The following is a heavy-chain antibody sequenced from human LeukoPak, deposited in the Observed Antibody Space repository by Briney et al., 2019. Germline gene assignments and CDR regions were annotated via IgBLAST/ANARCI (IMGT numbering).Heavy chain of an antibody. V-gene: IGHV5-51*01. D-gene: IGHD6-13*01. Sequence: GESLKISCKGSGYNFISYWIGWVRQMPGKGLEWMGIIYPGDSDTRYSPSFQGQATTSADKSISTAYLQWSSLEASDTAMYYCARRRSYTSSLIDYWGQGTLVTVSS. CDR2: IYPGDSDT. J-gene: IGHJ4*02. CDR1: GYNFISYW. CDR3: ARRRSYTSSLIDY.